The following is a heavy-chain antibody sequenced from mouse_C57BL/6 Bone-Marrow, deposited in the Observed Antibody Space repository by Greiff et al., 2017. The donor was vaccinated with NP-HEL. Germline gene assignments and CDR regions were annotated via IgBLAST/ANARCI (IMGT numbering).Heavy chain of an antibody. CDR2: IYPGDGDT. D-gene: IGHD2-4*01. CDR3: AREALIYYDYDWCAY. Sequence: QVQLKQSGPELVKPGASVKISCKASGYAFSSSWMNWVKQRPGKGLEWIGRIYPGDGDTNYNGKFKGKATLTADKSSSTAYMQLSSLTSEDSAVYFCAREALIYYDYDWCAYWGQGTLVTVSA. V-gene: IGHV1-82*01. CDR1: GYAFSSSW. J-gene: IGHJ3*01.